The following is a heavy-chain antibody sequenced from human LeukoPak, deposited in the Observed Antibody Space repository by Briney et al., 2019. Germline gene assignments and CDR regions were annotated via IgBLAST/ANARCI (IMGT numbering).Heavy chain of an antibody. Sequence: GGSLRLSCAASGFTFSSYDMPWVRQATGKGLEWVSAIGTAGDTYYPGSVKGRFTISRENAKNSLYLQMNSLRAGDTAVYYCARLSSGAAFDIWGQGTMATVSS. CDR1: GFTFSSYD. CDR3: ARLSSGAAFDI. D-gene: IGHD3-22*01. J-gene: IGHJ3*02. V-gene: IGHV3-13*01. CDR2: IGTAGDT.